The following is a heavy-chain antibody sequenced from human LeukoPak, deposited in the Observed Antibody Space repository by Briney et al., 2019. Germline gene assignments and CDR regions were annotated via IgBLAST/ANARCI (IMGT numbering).Heavy chain of an antibody. CDR3: AKGRGSWDFDY. Sequence: PGRSLRLSCAASGFTFSSYAMHWVRQAPGKGLEWVSVISGSGGSTYYADSVKGRFTISRDNSKNTLYLQMNSLRAEDTAVYYCAKGRGSWDFDYWGQGTLVTVSS. CDR2: ISGSGGST. CDR1: GFTFSSYA. V-gene: IGHV3-23*01. J-gene: IGHJ4*02. D-gene: IGHD1-26*01.